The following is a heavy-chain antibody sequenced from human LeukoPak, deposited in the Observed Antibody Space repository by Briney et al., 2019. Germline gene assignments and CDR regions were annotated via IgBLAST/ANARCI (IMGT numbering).Heavy chain of an antibody. Sequence: SETLSLTCTVSGGSISSSSYYWGWIRQPPGKGLGWIGSIYYSGSTYYNPSLKSRVTISVDTSENQFSLKLSSVTAADTAVYYCARDTALGRAFDIWGQGTMVTVSS. CDR1: GGSISSSSYY. CDR2: IYYSGST. J-gene: IGHJ3*02. CDR3: ARDTALGRAFDI. D-gene: IGHD7-27*01. V-gene: IGHV4-39*07.